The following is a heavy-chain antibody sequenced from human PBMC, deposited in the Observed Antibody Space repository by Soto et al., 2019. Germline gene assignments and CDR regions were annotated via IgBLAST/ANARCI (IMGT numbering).Heavy chain of an antibody. CDR3: ARDRYYYDSSGYYYNWFAP. V-gene: IGHV4-31*03. CDR2: IYYSGST. J-gene: IGHJ5*02. D-gene: IGHD3-22*01. Sequence: QVQLQESGPGLVKPSQTLSLTCTVSGGSISSGGYYWSWIRQHPGKGLEWIGYIYYSGSTYYNPSLKSRVTISVDTSKNQFSLKLSSVTAADTAVYYCARDRYYYDSSGYYYNWFAPWGQGTMVTVSS. CDR1: GGSISSGGYY.